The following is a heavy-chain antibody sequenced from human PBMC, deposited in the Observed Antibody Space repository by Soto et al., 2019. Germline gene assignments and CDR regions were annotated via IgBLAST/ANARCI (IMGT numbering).Heavy chain of an antibody. V-gene: IGHV3-74*01. D-gene: IGHD3-10*01. CDR1: GFTFSNYW. CDR2: ISSGGSTT. J-gene: IGHJ6*02. CDR3: ARGFRGHKGKDV. Sequence: EVQLVESGGGLVQPGGSLRLSCSASGFTFSNYWMHWVRQAPGKGQMWVSRISSGGSTTNYADSVKGRFTISRDNAKNTLKLQMNSLRVEDTALNYVARGFRGHKGKDVWGQGTTV.